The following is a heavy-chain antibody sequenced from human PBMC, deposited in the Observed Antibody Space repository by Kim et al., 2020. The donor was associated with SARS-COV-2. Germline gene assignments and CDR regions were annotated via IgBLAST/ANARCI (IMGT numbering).Heavy chain of an antibody. CDR3: GRNGVDQ. CDR2: ISSGGDDI. V-gene: IGHV3-48*03. Sequence: GGSLRLSCAASGFTFTDFEMSWVRQTPGKGLEWLSTISSGGDDINYADSVRGRFTISRDNAKNSIFLQMNNLRADDTAVYYCGRNGVDQWGPGILVTVSS. CDR1: GFTFTDFE. J-gene: IGHJ4*02. D-gene: IGHD2-8*01.